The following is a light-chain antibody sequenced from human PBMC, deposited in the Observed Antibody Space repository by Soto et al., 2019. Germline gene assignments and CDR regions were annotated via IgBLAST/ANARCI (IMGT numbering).Light chain of an antibody. V-gene: IGKV3-11*01. Sequence: EIVLTQSPATLSLSPVERATLSCRASQSVSSYLAWYQQKPGQAPRLLIYDASNRATGIPARFSGSGSGTDFTLTISSLEPEDFAVYYCQQRSNWYTFGQGTKVDIK. CDR2: DAS. J-gene: IGKJ2*01. CDR1: QSVSSY. CDR3: QQRSNWYT.